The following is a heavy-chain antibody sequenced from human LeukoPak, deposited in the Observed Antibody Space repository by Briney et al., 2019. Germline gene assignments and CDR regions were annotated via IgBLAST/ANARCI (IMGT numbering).Heavy chain of an antibody. D-gene: IGHD6-19*01. CDR3: ARVLSSSGWGGGSYYYYYMDV. CDR1: GFTFSSYA. V-gene: IGHV3-64*01. Sequence: GGSLRLSCAASGFTFSSYAMHWVRQAPGKGLEYVSAISSNGGSTYYANSVKGRFTISRDNSKNTLYLQMGSLRAEDMAVYYCARVLSSSGWGGGSYYYYYMDVWGKGTTVTVSS. CDR2: ISSNGGST. J-gene: IGHJ6*03.